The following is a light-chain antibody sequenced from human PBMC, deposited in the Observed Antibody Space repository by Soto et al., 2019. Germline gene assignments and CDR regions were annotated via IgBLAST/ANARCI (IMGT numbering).Light chain of an antibody. CDR3: QQCSDWPLFT. CDR1: QSVSRY. Sequence: EIVMTQSPATLSVSPGETATLSCRASQSVSRYLAWYQHRPGQAPRLLIYDASTRATGIPARFSGSGCGTEFTLAISGLQSEDFAVDSCQQCSDWPLFTFGQGTRLEIK. V-gene: IGKV3-15*01. CDR2: DAS. J-gene: IGKJ5*01.